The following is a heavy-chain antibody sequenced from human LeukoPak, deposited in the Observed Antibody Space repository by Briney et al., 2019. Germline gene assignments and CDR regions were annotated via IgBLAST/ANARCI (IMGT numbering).Heavy chain of an antibody. CDR2: ISSSGSTK. D-gene: IGHD4-11*01. V-gene: IGHV3-48*02. J-gene: IGHJ4*02. Sequence: GGSLRLSCAASGFTFSRYAMNWVRQAPGKGLEWVSYISSSGSTKYYADSVKGRFTISRDNAKNSLYLQMNSLRDEDTAVCYCDKYGTVRPRFDYWGQGTLVTVSS. CDR3: DKYGTVRPRFDY. CDR1: GFTFSRYA.